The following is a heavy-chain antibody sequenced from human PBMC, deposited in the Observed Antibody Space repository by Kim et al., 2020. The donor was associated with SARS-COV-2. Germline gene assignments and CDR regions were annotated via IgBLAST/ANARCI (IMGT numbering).Heavy chain of an antibody. CDR3: ARDPRQGLCTRHSCYGGVDY. D-gene: IGHD2-2*01. Sequence: GRFTISRDNSKYTLYLQMNSLRPEDTAVYFCARDPRQGLCTRHSCYGGVDYWGQGTLVTVSS. V-gene: IGHV3-30*01. J-gene: IGHJ4*02.